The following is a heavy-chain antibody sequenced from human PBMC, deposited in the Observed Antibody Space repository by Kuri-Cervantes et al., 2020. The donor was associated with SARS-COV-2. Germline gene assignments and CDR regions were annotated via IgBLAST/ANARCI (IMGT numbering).Heavy chain of an antibody. CDR2: IWYDGKNE. CDR3: ATVAANSYMDV. J-gene: IGHJ6*03. V-gene: IGHV3-33*08. D-gene: IGHD4-23*01. Sequence: GGSLRLSCGASGFSLTNYAIHWVRQAPGKGLEWVSVIWYDGKNEYYAGSVKGRFNISRDTSKNTVSLHMNSLRAEDTAMYYCATVAANSYMDVWGRGTTVTVSS. CDR1: GFSLTNYA.